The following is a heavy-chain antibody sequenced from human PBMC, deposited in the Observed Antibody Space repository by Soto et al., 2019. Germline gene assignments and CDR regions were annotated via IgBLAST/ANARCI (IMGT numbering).Heavy chain of an antibody. D-gene: IGHD3-9*01. CDR2: IYHSGST. V-gene: IGHV4-30-2*01. Sequence: SETLSLTCSVSGASISSGGYSWNWIRQPPGKGLEWIGYIYHSGSTYYNPPLKSRVTISVDKSKNQFSLKLSSVTAADTAVYYCARDDLNGYFFDIWGQGTMVTVSS. CDR3: ARDDLNGYFFDI. CDR1: GASISSGGYS. J-gene: IGHJ3*02.